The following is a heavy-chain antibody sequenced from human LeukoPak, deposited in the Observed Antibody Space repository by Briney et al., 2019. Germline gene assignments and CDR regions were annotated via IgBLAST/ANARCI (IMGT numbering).Heavy chain of an antibody. CDR1: GFTFNTYG. J-gene: IGHJ4*02. V-gene: IGHV3-30*03. CDR3: ARKTDSSGSGDY. CDR2: ISYDGSNK. D-gene: IGHD3-22*01. Sequence: GGSLRLSCAASGFTFNTYGMHWVRQAPGKGLEWVAVISYDGSNKYYADSVKGRFTISRDASKNTLFLQMNSLRADDTAVYYCARKTDSSGSGDYWGQGTLVTVSS.